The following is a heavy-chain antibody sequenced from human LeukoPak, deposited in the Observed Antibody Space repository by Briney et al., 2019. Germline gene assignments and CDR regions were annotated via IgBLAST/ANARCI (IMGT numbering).Heavy chain of an antibody. J-gene: IGHJ4*02. CDR1: GYTFTNYG. D-gene: IGHD1-14*01. Sequence: ASVKVSCKASGYTFTNYGVSWVRRAPGQGLEWMGWINPNSGGTNYAQTFQGRVTMTRDTSITTAYLELSRLRSDDTAVYYCARIGYNHYFDYWGQGTLVTVSS. CDR2: INPNSGGT. V-gene: IGHV1-2*02. CDR3: ARIGYNHYFDY.